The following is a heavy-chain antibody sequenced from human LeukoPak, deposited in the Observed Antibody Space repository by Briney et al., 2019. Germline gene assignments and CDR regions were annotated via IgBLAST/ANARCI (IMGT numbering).Heavy chain of an antibody. Sequence: VASVKVSCKASGYTFTSDGISWVRQAPGQGLEWMGRISAYNGNTNYAQKFQGRVTLTTDTSTSTAYMELKSLRSDDTAVYYCARVRIKAVTATWGQGTLVTVSS. D-gene: IGHD2-21*02. CDR2: ISAYNGNT. CDR3: ARVRIKAVTAT. V-gene: IGHV1-18*04. CDR1: GYTFTSDG. J-gene: IGHJ4*02.